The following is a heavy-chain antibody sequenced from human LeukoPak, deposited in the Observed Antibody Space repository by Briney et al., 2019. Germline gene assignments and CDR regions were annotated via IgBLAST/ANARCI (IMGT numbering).Heavy chain of an antibody. CDR3: ARGVGYNYGLYYYYGMDV. CDR1: GYTFTSHV. V-gene: IGHV1-3*04. CDR2: IDTGNGNT. D-gene: IGHD5-18*01. J-gene: IGHJ6*02. Sequence: GASVMVSCKASGYTFTSHVMHWVRQAPGHRLDWMGWIDTGNGNTQYSQKFQGRVTITRDTSASTAYMELSSLRSEDTAVYYCARGVGYNYGLYYYYGMDVWGQGTTVTVSS.